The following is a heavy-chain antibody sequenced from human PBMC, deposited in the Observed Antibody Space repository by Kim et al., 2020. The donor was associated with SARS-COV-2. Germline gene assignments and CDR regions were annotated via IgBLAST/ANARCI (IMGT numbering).Heavy chain of an antibody. CDR3: ARERFGMDPAYYYYYGMDV. J-gene: IGHJ6*02. D-gene: IGHD3-16*01. Sequence: GGSLRLSCAASGFTFSSYSMNWVRQAPGKGLEWVSYISSSSSTIYYADSVKGRFTISRDNAKNSLYLQMNSLRDEDTAVYYCARERFGMDPAYYYYYGMDVWGQGTTVTVSS. CDR2: ISSSSSTI. V-gene: IGHV3-48*02. CDR1: GFTFSSYS.